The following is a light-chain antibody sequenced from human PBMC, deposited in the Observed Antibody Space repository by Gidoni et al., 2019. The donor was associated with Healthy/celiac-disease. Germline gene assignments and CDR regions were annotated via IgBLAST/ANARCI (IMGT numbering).Light chain of an antibody. Sequence: DIQMTQSPSSLSASVGDRVTITCRASQRISSYLNWYQQKPGKAPKLLIYAASSLQSGVPSRFSGSGSGTDFTLTISSLQPEAFATYYCQQSYSTLWTFGQGTKVEIK. J-gene: IGKJ1*01. CDR3: QQSYSTLWT. CDR2: AAS. CDR1: QRISSY. V-gene: IGKV1-39*01.